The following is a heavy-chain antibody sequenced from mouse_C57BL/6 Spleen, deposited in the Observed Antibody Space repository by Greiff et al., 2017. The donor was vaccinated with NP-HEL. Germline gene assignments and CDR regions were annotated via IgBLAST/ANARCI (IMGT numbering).Heavy chain of an antibody. CDR3: ARGPFYYYGSSPGYFDV. Sequence: EVKLVESGGGLVKPGGSLKLSCAASGFTFSDYGMHWVRQAPEKGLEWVAYISSGSSTIYYADTVKGRFTISRDNAKNTLFLQMTSLRSEDTAMYYGARGPFYYYGSSPGYFDVWGTGTTVTVSS. V-gene: IGHV5-17*01. J-gene: IGHJ1*03. CDR2: ISSGSSTI. CDR1: GFTFSDYG. D-gene: IGHD1-1*01.